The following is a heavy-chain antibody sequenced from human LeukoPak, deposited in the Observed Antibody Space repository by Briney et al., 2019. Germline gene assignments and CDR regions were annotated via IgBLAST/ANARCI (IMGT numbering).Heavy chain of an antibody. Sequence: ASVKVSCKASGYTFTGHYIHWVRQAPGQGLEWMGWINPNGDTIYAHKFRGRVTMNRDTSISTAYMEVSRLASDDTAVFYCARDLGAVAGTKNAFDIWGQGTMVTVSS. D-gene: IGHD6-19*01. CDR2: INPNGDT. CDR3: ARDLGAVAGTKNAFDI. V-gene: IGHV1-2*02. CDR1: GYTFTGHY. J-gene: IGHJ3*02.